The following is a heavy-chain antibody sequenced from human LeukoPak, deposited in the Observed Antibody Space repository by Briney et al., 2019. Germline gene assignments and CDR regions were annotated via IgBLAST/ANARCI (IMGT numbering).Heavy chain of an antibody. J-gene: IGHJ4*02. V-gene: IGHV4-38-2*02. D-gene: IGHD3-22*01. Sequence: SETLSLTCIVSGYSISSGYYWGWIRQPPGKGLEWIGSIYHSGSTYYNPSLKSRVTISVDTSKNQFSLKLSSVTAADTAVYYCARDAGAGDSSGYYSPLYYFDYWGQGTLVTVSS. CDR1: GYSISSGYY. CDR2: IYHSGST. CDR3: ARDAGAGDSSGYYSPLYYFDY.